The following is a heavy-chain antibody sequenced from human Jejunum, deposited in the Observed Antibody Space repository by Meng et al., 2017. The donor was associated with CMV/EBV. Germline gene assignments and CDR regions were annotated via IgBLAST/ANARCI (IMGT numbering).Heavy chain of an antibody. CDR1: GGSISSSSYY. CDR2: IYYSGST. CDR3: ATYKSGRIYFDY. J-gene: IGHJ4*02. V-gene: IGHV4-39*07. D-gene: IGHD3-10*01. Sequence: QPQLQGAGPGLVKPSETLSLTCTVSGGSISSSSYYWGWIRQPPGKGLEWIGSIYYSGSTYYNPSLKSRVTISVDTSKNQFSLNLRSVTAADTAVYYCATYKSGRIYFDYWGQGTLVTVSS.